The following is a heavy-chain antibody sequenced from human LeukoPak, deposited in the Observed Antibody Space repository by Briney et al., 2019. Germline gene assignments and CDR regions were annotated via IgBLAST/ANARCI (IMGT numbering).Heavy chain of an antibody. CDR3: AREDYYDSGSFDP. D-gene: IGHD3-22*01. V-gene: IGHV1-8*01. CDR1: GYTLTDLS. CDR2: MNPNSGNT. J-gene: IGHJ5*02. Sequence: ASVKVSCKVSGYTLTDLSMHWVRQAPGKGLEWMGWMNPNSGNTAYAQKFQGRVTMTRNTSISTAYMELSSLRSEDTAVYYCAREDYYDSGSFDPWGQGTLVTVSS.